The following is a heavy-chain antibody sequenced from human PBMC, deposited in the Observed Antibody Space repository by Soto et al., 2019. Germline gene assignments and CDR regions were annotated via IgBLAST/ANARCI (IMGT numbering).Heavy chain of an antibody. Sequence: GGSLRLSCAASGFTFDDYAMHWVRQAPGKGLEWVSGISWNSGSIGYADSVKGRFTISRDNAKNSLYLQMNSLRAEDTALYYCAQESLYRYYYYGMDVWGQGTRVTVSS. V-gene: IGHV3-9*01. CDR2: ISWNSGSI. CDR1: GFTFDDYA. J-gene: IGHJ6*02. D-gene: IGHD2-15*01. CDR3: AQESLYRYYYYGMDV.